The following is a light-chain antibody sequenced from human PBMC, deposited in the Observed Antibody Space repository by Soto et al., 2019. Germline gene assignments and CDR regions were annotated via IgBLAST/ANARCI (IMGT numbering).Light chain of an antibody. V-gene: IGKV1-17*01. Sequence: DIQMTQFPSSLSASVGDRVTITCRASQGIRNDLGWYQQKPGKATNRLIYAASSLQSGVPSRFSGSGSGTDFTLAISSLQPEDSATFYCLQHSTYPLTFRQATKVEIK. J-gene: IGKJ1*01. CDR2: AAS. CDR3: LQHSTYPLT. CDR1: QGIRND.